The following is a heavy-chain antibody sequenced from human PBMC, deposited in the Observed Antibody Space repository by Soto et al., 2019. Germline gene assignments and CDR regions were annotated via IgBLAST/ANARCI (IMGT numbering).Heavy chain of an antibody. V-gene: IGHV3-7*05. CDR3: ARGSSASGFDP. D-gene: IGHD2-2*01. Sequence: EVQLVESGGGLVQPGGSLRLSCVASGFIYSNYWMRWVRQAPGKGLEWVANINHDGSEKYYVDSVKGRFTIARDNAKNSLYLQMNGLSAEDTDVYYCARGSSASGFDPWGQGTLVTVSS. CDR2: INHDGSEK. J-gene: IGHJ5*02. CDR1: GFIYSNYW.